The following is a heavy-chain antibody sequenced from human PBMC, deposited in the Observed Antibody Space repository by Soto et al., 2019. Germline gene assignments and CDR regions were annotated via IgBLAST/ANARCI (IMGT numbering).Heavy chain of an antibody. V-gene: IGHV3-9*01. CDR1: GFTFDDYA. Sequence: EVQLVESGGGLVQPGRSLRLSCAASGFTFDDYAMHWVRQAPGKGLEWVSGISWNSGSKDYADSVKGRFTISRDNAKNYLYLQMNSLRADDTALYYCAKETQSNLGTGGFDYWGQGTMVTVSS. CDR3: AKETQSNLGTGGFDY. CDR2: ISWNSGSK. D-gene: IGHD7-27*01. J-gene: IGHJ4*02.